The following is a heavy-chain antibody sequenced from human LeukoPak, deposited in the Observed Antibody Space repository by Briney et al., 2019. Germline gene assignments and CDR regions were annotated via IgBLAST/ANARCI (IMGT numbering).Heavy chain of an antibody. V-gene: IGHV3-23*01. J-gene: IGHJ6*02. D-gene: IGHD3-10*01. CDR3: AKDQRKGLGLWFGELPLPQYYYYYYGMDV. CDR1: GFTFSSYA. CDR2: ISGSGGST. Sequence: PGGSLRLSCAASGFTFSSYAISWVRQAPGKGLEWVSAISGSGGSTYYADSVKGRFTISRDNSKNMLYLQMNSLRAEDTAVYYCAKDQRKGLGLWFGELPLPQYYYYYYGMDVWGQGTTVTVSS.